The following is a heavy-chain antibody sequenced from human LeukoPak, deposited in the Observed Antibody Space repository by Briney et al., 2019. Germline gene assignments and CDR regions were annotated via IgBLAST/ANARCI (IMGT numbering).Heavy chain of an antibody. J-gene: IGHJ3*02. CDR2: ISAYNGNT. D-gene: IGHD1-14*01. Sequence: GESLKVSCKASGYTFTSYGISWVRQAPGQGLEWMGWISAYNGNTNYAQKLQGRVTMTTDTSTSTAYMELRSLRSDDTAVYYCARDVDPERWGAFDIWGQGTMVTVSS. V-gene: IGHV1-18*01. CDR3: ARDVDPERWGAFDI. CDR1: GYTFTSYG.